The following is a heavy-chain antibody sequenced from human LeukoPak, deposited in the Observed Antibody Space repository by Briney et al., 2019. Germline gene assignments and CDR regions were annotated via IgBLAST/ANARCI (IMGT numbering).Heavy chain of an antibody. CDR1: GFTFSSYA. J-gene: IGHJ3*02. Sequence: GGSLRLSCAASGFTFSSYAMSWVRQAPGKGLEWVAVIWYDGSNKYYADSVKGRFTISRDNSKNTLYLQMNSLRAEDTAVYYCARDGGRTDDSSGYSDAFDIWGQGTVVTVSS. V-gene: IGHV3-33*08. D-gene: IGHD3-22*01. CDR2: IWYDGSNK. CDR3: ARDGGRTDDSSGYSDAFDI.